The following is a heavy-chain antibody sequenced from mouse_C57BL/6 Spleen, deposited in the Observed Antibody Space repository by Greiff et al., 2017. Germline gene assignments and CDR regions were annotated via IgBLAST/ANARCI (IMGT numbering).Heavy chain of an antibody. J-gene: IGHJ2*01. Sequence: QVQLQQPGAELVRPGTSVKLSCKASGYTFTSYWMHWVKQRPGQGLEWIGVIDPSDSYTNYNQKFKGKATLTVDTSSSTAYMQLSSLTSEDSAVYYCARKPLITTVVAGFDYWGQGTTLTVSS. CDR1: GYTFTSYW. V-gene: IGHV1-59*01. CDR3: ARKPLITTVVAGFDY. CDR2: IDPSDSYT. D-gene: IGHD1-1*01.